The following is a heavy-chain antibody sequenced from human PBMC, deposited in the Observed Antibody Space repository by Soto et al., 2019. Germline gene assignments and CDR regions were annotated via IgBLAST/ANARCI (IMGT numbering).Heavy chain of an antibody. J-gene: IGHJ6*03. Sequence: PSDTLSLTCPVSGGSISSYYWSCIRQPPGKGLEWIGYIYYSGSTNYNPSLKSRVTISVDTSKNQFSLKLSSVTAADTAVYYCARIWRFLEGYCMDVWGKGTTVTVS. D-gene: IGHD3-3*01. CDR3: ARIWRFLEGYCMDV. CDR1: GGSISSYY. CDR2: IYYSGST. V-gene: IGHV4-59*08.